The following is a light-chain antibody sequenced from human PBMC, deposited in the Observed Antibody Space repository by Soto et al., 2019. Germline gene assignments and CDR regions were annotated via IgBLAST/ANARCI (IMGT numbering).Light chain of an antibody. CDR1: QSVLYSSNNKNY. CDR3: QQYYSIPLT. CDR2: WAS. Sequence: DIVMTQSPDSLAVSLGERATINCKSSQSVLYSSNNKNYLVWYQQKPGQPPKVLIYWASTRESGVPDRLSGSGSGTDFTLTISNLQAEDVAVYYCQQYYSIPLTFGGGTKVEIK. J-gene: IGKJ4*01. V-gene: IGKV4-1*01.